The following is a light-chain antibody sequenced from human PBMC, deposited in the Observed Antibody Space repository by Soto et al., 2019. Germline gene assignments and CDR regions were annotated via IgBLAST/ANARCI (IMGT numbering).Light chain of an antibody. CDR1: QGISSY. V-gene: IGKV1-8*01. CDR3: QQYYSLGEIT. Sequence: AIRMTQSPSSFSASTGDRVTITCRASQGISSYLAWYQQKPGKAPKLLIYAASTLQSGVPSRFSGSGSGTDFTLTISCLQSEDFATYYCQQYYSLGEITFGPGTKVDIK. J-gene: IGKJ3*01. CDR2: AAS.